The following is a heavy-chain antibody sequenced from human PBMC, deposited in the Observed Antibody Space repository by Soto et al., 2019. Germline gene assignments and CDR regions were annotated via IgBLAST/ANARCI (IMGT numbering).Heavy chain of an antibody. V-gene: IGHV3-30-3*01. CDR2: ISYDGSNK. Sequence: PGGSLRLSCAASGFTFSSYAMYWVRQAPGKGLDWVAVISYDGSNKYYAVSVKGRFIISRDNSNNTLYLQMNSLRAEDTAVYYCARDGGGVAYYYYYGLDVWGQGTTVTVSS. D-gene: IGHD3-16*01. J-gene: IGHJ6*02. CDR3: ARDGGGVAYYYYYGLDV. CDR1: GFTFSSYA.